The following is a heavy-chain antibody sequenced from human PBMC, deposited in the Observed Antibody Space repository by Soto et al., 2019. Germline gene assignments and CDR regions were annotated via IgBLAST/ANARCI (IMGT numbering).Heavy chain of an antibody. J-gene: IGHJ6*02. V-gene: IGHV3-30-3*01. CDR3: ERGSTVGPMVV. D-gene: IGHD4-17*01. CDR1: GFTFSSYA. Sequence: QVQLVEAGGGVVQPGRSLRLSCAASGFTFSSYAMHWVRQAPGKGLELVAVISYDGSNKYYADSVKGRFTISRDNSKNTLYLQMNILRAEDTAVYYCERGSTVGPMVVWGQGTTVTVSS. CDR2: ISYDGSNK.